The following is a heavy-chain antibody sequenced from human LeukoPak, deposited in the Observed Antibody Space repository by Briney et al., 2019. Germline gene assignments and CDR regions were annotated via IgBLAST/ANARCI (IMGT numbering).Heavy chain of an antibody. CDR1: GGSFSGYY. V-gene: IGHV4-34*01. J-gene: IGHJ5*02. Sequence: TSETLSLTCAVYGGSFSGYYWSWICQPPGKGLEWIGEINHSGSTNYNPSLKSRVTISVDTSKNQFSLKLSSVTAADTAVYYCARNQRLQSYYYGSGSYKSWFDPWGQGTLVTVSS. CDR3: ARNQRLQSYYYGSGSYKSWFDP. CDR2: INHSGST. D-gene: IGHD3-10*01.